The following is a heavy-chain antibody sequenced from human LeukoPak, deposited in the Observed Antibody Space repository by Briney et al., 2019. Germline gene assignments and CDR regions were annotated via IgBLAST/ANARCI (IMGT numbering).Heavy chain of an antibody. CDR3: ARELSPVVKYYFEY. Sequence: PGGSLRLSCAASGFTFDEYAMHWVRQAPGKGLEYVSSLGVNGISAYYADSVRGRFTISRDNSKNTLYLQMNSLRAEDTALYYCARELSPVVKYYFEYWGQGTLVTVSP. D-gene: IGHD3-22*01. CDR2: LGVNGISA. J-gene: IGHJ4*02. CDR1: GFTFDEYA. V-gene: IGHV3-64*04.